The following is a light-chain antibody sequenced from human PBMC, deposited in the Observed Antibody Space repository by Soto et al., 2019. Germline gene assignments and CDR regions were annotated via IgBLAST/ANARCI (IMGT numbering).Light chain of an antibody. V-gene: IGKV3-15*01. Sequence: EILMTQYPATLSVSPGARATLSCRASQSVSSNLAWYQHKPGQAPRPLTYGAPTSATGTPGRFSASGSGTVFPLTISGLKSEDFGVYYCQQYNKWTWTFGRGAQVDIK. CDR1: QSVSSN. J-gene: IGKJ1*01. CDR3: QQYNKWTWT. CDR2: GAP.